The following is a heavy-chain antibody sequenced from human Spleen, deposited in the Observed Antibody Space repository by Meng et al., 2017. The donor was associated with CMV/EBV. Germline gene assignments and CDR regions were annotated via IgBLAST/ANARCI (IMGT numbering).Heavy chain of an antibody. J-gene: IGHJ5*02. CDR1: GFTFSAYS. CDR3: AKEEYSSGWQPGGWFDP. D-gene: IGHD6-19*01. V-gene: IGHV3-33*06. Sequence: GESLKISCAASGFTFSAYSMHWVRQAPGKGLESVAVIWFDGSSEYYADSVKGRLTISRDNSKNTLYLQMNSLRAEDTAVYYCAKEEYSSGWQPGGWFDPWGQGTLVTISS. CDR2: IWFDGSSE.